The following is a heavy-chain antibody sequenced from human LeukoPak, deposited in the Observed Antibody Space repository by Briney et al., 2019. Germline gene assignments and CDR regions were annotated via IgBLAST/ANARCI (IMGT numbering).Heavy chain of an antibody. V-gene: IGHV1-18*01. D-gene: IGHD6-19*01. CDR1: GYTFTSYG. CDR3: ARDLREYSSGWYPFDY. CDR2: ISAYNGNT. J-gene: IGHJ4*02. Sequence: ASVKVSCKASGYTFTSYGISWVRQAPGQGLEWMGWISAYNGNTNYAQELQGRVTMTTDTSTSTAYMELRSLRSDDTAVYYCARDLREYSSGWYPFDYWGQGTLVTVSS.